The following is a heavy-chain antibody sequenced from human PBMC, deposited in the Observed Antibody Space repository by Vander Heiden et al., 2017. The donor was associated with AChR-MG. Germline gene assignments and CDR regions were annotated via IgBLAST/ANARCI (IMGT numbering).Heavy chain of an antibody. Sequence: QVQLVQPGAEVKTPGSSVKVSCTASGGTFSSYAISRVGQAPGQGLEWMGGIIPIVGTANYAQKFQGRVTITADKPTSTAYMELSSLRSEDTAVYYCARDSQSLLDDTVGRGYYYGMDVWGQGTTVTVSS. J-gene: IGHJ6*02. CDR3: ARDSQSLLDDTVGRGYYYGMDV. CDR1: GGTFSSYA. D-gene: IGHD1-1*01. CDR2: IIPIVGTA. V-gene: IGHV1-69*06.